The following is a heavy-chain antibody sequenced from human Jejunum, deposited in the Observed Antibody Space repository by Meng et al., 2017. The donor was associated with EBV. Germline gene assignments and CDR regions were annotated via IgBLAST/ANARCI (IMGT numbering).Heavy chain of an antibody. CDR3: ARVRPGGGWFDP. J-gene: IGHJ5*02. D-gene: IGHD2-8*02. Sequence: QVQLVQYGSELKKPGASVQVSCEASGYTFTSSGINWVRQAPGQGLEWMGWINTNTGYPTYAQDFTGRFVFSLDTSVSTAYLQITSLSTEDNAVYYCARVRPGGGWFDPWGQGTLVTVSS. V-gene: IGHV7-4-1*02. CDR2: INTNTGYP. CDR1: GYTFTSSG.